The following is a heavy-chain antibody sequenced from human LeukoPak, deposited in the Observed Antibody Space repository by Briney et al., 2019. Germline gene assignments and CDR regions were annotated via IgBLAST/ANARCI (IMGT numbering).Heavy chain of an antibody. Sequence: SETLSLTCSVSGGSISSYYWSWIRQPPGKGLEWIGYIYYSGSTNYNPSLKSRVTISVDTSKNQFSLKLSSVTAADTAVYYCARVSRGYYDILTGYQYYFDYWGQGTLVTVSS. CDR1: GGSISSYY. CDR2: IYYSGST. D-gene: IGHD3-9*01. CDR3: ARVSRGYYDILTGYQYYFDY. J-gene: IGHJ4*02. V-gene: IGHV4-59*01.